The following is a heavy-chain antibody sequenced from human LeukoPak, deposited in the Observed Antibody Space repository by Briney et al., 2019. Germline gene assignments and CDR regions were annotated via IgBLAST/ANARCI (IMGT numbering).Heavy chain of an antibody. V-gene: IGHV3-21*01. J-gene: IGHJ3*02. CDR2: ISSSSSYI. D-gene: IGHD3-22*01. CDR3: AGDGDSSGYYYGAFDI. Sequence: GGSLRLSCAASGFTFSSYSMNWVRQAPGKGLEWVSSISSSSSYIYYADSVKGRFTISRDNAKNSLYLQMNSLRAEDTAVYYCAGDGDSSGYYYGAFDIWGQGTMVTVSS. CDR1: GFTFSSYS.